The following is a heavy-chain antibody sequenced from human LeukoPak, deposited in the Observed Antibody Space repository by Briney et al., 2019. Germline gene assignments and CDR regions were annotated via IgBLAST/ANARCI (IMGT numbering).Heavy chain of an antibody. Sequence: GASVKVSCKASGGTFSSYAISWVRQAPGQGLEWMGGIISIFGTANYAQKFQGRVTITADESTSTAYMELSSLRSEDTAVYYCARGVGPIVATITGYYYGMDVWGQGTTVTVSS. CDR3: ARGVGPIVATITGYYYGMDV. CDR1: GGTFSSYA. V-gene: IGHV1-69*13. J-gene: IGHJ6*02. CDR2: IISIFGTA. D-gene: IGHD5-12*01.